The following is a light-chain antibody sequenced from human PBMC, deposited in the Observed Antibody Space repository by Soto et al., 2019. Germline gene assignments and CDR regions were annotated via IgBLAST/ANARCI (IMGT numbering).Light chain of an antibody. Sequence: QSALTQPASVSGSPGQSITISCTGTSSDVGSYILVSWYQQHPGKAPKLMIYEGSKRPSGVSHRFSGSKSGNTASLTISGLQAEDEADYYCCSYAGSSPHVVFGGGTKLTVL. J-gene: IGLJ2*01. CDR1: SSDVGSYIL. V-gene: IGLV2-23*01. CDR3: CSYAGSSPHVV. CDR2: EGS.